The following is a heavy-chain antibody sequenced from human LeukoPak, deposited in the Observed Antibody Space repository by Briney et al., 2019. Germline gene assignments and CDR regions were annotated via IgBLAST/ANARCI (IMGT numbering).Heavy chain of an antibody. CDR3: AREGEYYAESGNLIDAADV. J-gene: IGHJ3*01. CDR2: IAPISGTP. D-gene: IGHD3-10*01. V-gene: IGHV1-69*06. CDR1: GGTFTHFV. Sequence: SVKVSCKASGGTFTHFVISWLRQAPGQGLEWMGGIAPISGTPVYAQKFQDRVNITADTSTNTAYMEMSSLSSEDTAMYYCAREGEYYAESGNLIDAADVWGQGTMVIVSA.